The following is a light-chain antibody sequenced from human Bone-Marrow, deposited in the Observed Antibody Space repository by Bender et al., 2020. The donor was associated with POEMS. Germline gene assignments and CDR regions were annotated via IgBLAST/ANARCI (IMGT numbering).Light chain of an antibody. J-gene: IGLJ3*02. Sequence: NAANWYQHVPGTAPKLLIYNNNQRPSGVPDRFSASTSGTSASLAISGLHSDDEADYYCSSWDESLNGWVFGGGPKLTVL. CDR2: NNN. V-gene: IGLV1-44*01. CDR3: SSWDESLNGWV.